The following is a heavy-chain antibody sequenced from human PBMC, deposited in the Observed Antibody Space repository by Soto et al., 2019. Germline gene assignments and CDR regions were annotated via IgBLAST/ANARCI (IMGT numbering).Heavy chain of an antibody. J-gene: IGHJ6*02. CDR3: ARVKYYDILTGYSCGMDV. D-gene: IGHD3-9*01. CDR2: IIPIFGTA. CDR1: GGTFSRYA. Sequence: SVKVSCKASGGTFSRYAISWVRQAPGQGLEWMGGIIPIFGTANYAQKFQGRVTITADESTSTAYMELSSLRSEDTAVYYCARVKYYDILTGYSCGMDVWGQGTTVTVS. V-gene: IGHV1-69*13.